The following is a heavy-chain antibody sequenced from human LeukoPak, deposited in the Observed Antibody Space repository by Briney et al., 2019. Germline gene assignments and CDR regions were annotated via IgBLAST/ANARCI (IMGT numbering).Heavy chain of an antibody. J-gene: IGHJ2*01. Sequence: SETLSLTRTVSGGSISSYYWNWIRQPPGKELEWIGYIYYSGSTNYNPSLKSRVTISVDTSKNQFSLKLSSVSAADTAVYYCASAPTYSSSWYTNWYFDLWGRGTLVTVSS. V-gene: IGHV4-59*08. D-gene: IGHD6-13*01. CDR1: GGSISSYY. CDR3: ASAPTYSSSWYTNWYFDL. CDR2: IYYSGST.